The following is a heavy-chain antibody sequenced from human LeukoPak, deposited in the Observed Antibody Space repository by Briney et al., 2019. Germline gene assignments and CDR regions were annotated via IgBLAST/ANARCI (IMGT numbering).Heavy chain of an antibody. D-gene: IGHD1-20*01. CDR1: GFTVNSNY. J-gene: IGHJ6*02. CDR2: IYSGGDT. V-gene: IGHV3-53*01. CDR3: ATSNWNRYYYYYGMDV. Sequence: PGGSLRLSCAASGFTVNSNYMSWVRQAPGKGLEWVSVIYSGGDTYYADTVKGRFTISRDNSKNTLYLQMNSLRAEDTAVYYCATSNWNRYYYYYGMDVWGQGTTVTVSS.